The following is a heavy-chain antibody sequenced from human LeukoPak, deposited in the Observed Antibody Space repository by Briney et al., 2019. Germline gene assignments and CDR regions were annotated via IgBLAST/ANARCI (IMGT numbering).Heavy chain of an antibody. CDR1: GFTFSSYW. Sequence: GGSLRLSCAASGFTFSSYWMSWVRQAPGKGLEWVANIKQDGSEKYYVDSVKGRFTISRDNAKNSLYLQMNSLRAEDTAVYYCARGRVVAGRASYFDYWGQGTLVTVSS. V-gene: IGHV3-7*01. D-gene: IGHD6-19*01. CDR3: ARGRVVAGRASYFDY. CDR2: IKQDGSEK. J-gene: IGHJ4*02.